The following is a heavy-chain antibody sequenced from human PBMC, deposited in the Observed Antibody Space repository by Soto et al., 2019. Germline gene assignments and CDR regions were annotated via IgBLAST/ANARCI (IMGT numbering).Heavy chain of an antibody. CDR3: ARHLSPVSYYYGMDV. J-gene: IGHJ6*02. V-gene: IGHV5-10-1*01. Sequence: GGSLMISCKGSGDRFTSYWDSWVRQMAWKGLEWIGRIEPDDSYTNYSPSLKGNVTISNDKSNSNAYLKWGNLKASDTAIYYCARHLSPVSYYYGMDVWGQGTTVTVSS. CDR1: GDRFTSYW. D-gene: IGHD3-10*01. CDR2: IEPDDSYT.